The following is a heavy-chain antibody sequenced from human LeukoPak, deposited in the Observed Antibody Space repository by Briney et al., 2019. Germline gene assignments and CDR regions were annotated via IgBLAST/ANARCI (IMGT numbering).Heavy chain of an antibody. V-gene: IGHV4-61*02. D-gene: IGHD2-2*02. Sequence: SQTLSLTXTVSGGSISSGSYYWSWIRQPAGTGLEWIGRIYTSGSTNYNPSLKSRVTISVDTSKNQFSLKLSSVTAADTAVYYCARDDCSSTSCYTWWGQGTLVTVSS. CDR3: ARDDCSSTSCYTW. J-gene: IGHJ4*02. CDR1: GGSISSGSYY. CDR2: IYTSGST.